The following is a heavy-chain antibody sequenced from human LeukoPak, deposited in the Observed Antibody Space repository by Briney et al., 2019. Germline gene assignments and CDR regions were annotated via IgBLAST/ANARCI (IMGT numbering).Heavy chain of an antibody. J-gene: IGHJ4*02. D-gene: IGHD6-19*01. Sequence: SETLSLTCTVSGGSLSSYYWSWIRQTPGKGLEWIGYISHTGSATYNPSLKSRVTMFVQTPKNQFSLTLSSVTDADTAVYYCARVAVDTFDYWGQGTLVTVSS. CDR1: GGSLSSYY. CDR3: ARVAVDTFDY. V-gene: IGHV4-59*01. CDR2: ISHTGSA.